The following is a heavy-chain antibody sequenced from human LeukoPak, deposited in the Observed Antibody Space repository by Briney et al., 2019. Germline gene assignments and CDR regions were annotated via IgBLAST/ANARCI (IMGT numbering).Heavy chain of an antibody. J-gene: IGHJ4*02. Sequence: SETLSLTCTVSGVSISSYYWTWIRQPPGKGPEWIAEINHSGSTNYNPSLKSRVTISVDTSKNQFSLKLSSVTAADTAVYYCARGLAYCGGDCYSVFDYWGQGTLVIVSS. V-gene: IGHV4-34*01. CDR2: INHSGST. D-gene: IGHD2-21*02. CDR1: GVSISSYY. CDR3: ARGLAYCGGDCYSVFDY.